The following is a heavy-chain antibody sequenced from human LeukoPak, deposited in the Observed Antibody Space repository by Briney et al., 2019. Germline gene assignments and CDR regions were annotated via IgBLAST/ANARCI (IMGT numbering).Heavy chain of an antibody. Sequence: GGSLRLSCAASGFTFSSYGMHWVRQAPGKGLEWVAVMSYDGSNKYYADSVKGRFTISRDNSKNTLYLQMNSLRAEDTAVYYCAKDRIQLWPNWFDPWGQGTLVTVSS. D-gene: IGHD5-18*01. CDR1: GFTFSSYG. CDR2: MSYDGSNK. J-gene: IGHJ5*02. CDR3: AKDRIQLWPNWFDP. V-gene: IGHV3-30*18.